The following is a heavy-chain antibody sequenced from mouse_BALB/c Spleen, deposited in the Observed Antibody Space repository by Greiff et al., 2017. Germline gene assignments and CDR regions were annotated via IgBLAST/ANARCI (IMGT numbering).Heavy chain of an antibody. D-gene: IGHD2-3*01. CDR3: ARGGRDGYYWFAY. J-gene: IGHJ3*01. Sequence: QVQLKQSGAELVRPGVSVKISCKGSGYTFTDYAMHWVKQSHAKSLEWIGVISTYYGDASYNQKFKGKATMTVDKSSSTAYMELARLTSEDSAIYYCARGGRDGYYWFAYWGQGTLVTVSA. V-gene: IGHV1S137*01. CDR2: ISTYYGDA. CDR1: GYTFTDYA.